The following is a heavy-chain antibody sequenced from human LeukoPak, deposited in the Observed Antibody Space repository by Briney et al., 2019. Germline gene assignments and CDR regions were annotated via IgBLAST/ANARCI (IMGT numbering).Heavy chain of an antibody. V-gene: IGHV1-46*01. Sequence: ASVKVSCKASGYTFTSYYIHWVRQAPGQGLEWMGIINPSGGSTSYARKFQGRVTMTRDTSTSTVYMELSSLRSEDTAVYYCAREFAHVDTAIVFDYWGQGTLVTVSS. D-gene: IGHD5-18*01. CDR3: AREFAHVDTAIVFDY. J-gene: IGHJ4*02. CDR1: GYTFTSYY. CDR2: INPSGGST.